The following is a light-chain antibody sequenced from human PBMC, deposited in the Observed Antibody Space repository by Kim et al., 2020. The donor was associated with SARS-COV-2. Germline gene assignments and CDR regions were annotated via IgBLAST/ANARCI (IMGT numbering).Light chain of an antibody. V-gene: IGLV1-44*01. J-gene: IGLJ2*01. CDR3: AAWDDSLNAL. CDR1: SSNIGSNT. CDR2: SNH. Sequence: QSVLTQPPSASGTPGQRVTISCSGSSSNIGSNTVNWYQQLQGTAPKLLIYSNHQRPSGVPDRFSGSKSGTSASLAISGLQSEDEADYYCAAWDDSLNALFGGGTQLTVL.